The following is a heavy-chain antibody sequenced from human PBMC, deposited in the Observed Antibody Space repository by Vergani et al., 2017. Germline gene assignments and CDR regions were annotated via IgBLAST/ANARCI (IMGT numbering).Heavy chain of an antibody. D-gene: IGHD2-15*01. CDR1: GYSISSGYY. V-gene: IGHV4-38-2*02. J-gene: IGHJ4*02. CDR3: ARDSYCSGGSCYPIY. CDR2: IYHSGST. Sequence: QVQLQESGPGLVKPSETLSLTCTVSGYSISSGYYWGWIRQPPGKGLEWIGSIYHSGSTYYNPSLKSRVTISVDTSKNQFSLTLSSVTAADTAVYYCARDSYCSGGSCYPIYWGQGTLVTVSS.